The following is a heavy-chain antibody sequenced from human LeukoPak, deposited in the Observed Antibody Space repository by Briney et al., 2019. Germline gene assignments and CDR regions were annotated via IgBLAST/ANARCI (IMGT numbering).Heavy chain of an antibody. J-gene: IGHJ4*02. CDR2: ISYDGSYQ. D-gene: IGHD5-24*01. CDR3: ARERRRDGYNYKDY. Sequence: GGSLRLSCAVSGFTFSAYGMHWVRQAPGKGLEWVAVISYDGSYQAYADSVKGRFTVSRDSSKNTLYLQLNSLRPEDTGLYYCARERRRDGYNYKDYWGQGTQVSVPS. CDR1: GFTFSAYG. V-gene: IGHV3-30*04.